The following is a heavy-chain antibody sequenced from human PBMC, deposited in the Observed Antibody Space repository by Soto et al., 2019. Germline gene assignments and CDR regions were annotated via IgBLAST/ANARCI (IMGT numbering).Heavy chain of an antibody. D-gene: IGHD2-2*01. CDR3: ARRYCDTTGCPRGSWLDP. J-gene: IGHJ5*02. V-gene: IGHV2-5*02. Sequence: GPTLVNPTQTLTLTCTFSGFSLSTSGVGVGWIRQPPGKALEWLALIYWDDDKRYSPSLKSRLAITKDTSKNQVVLTMTNMDPVDTATYYCARRYCDTTGCPRGSWLDPWGQGTLVTVPQ. CDR1: GFSLSTSGVG. CDR2: IYWDDDK.